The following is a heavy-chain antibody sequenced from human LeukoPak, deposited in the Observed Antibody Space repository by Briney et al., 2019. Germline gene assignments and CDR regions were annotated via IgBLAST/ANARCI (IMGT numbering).Heavy chain of an antibody. CDR2: IRSKVDGGTI. CDR1: GLTFSRAW. V-gene: IGHV3-15*01. D-gene: IGHD2-15*01. J-gene: IGHJ4*02. Sequence: PGGSLRLSCGVSGLTFSRAWMSWVRQALGKGLEWVGRIRSKVDGGTIDYATPVKGRFSISRADSKSTVYLQMNNLNTDDTAGYFWTTEVYCSVDSCYSFDHWGQGNLVTVSS. CDR3: TTEVYCSVDSCYSFDH.